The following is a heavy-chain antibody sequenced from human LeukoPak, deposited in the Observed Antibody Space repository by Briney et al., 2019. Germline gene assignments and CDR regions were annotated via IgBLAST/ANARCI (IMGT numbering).Heavy chain of an antibody. V-gene: IGHV4-31*03. CDR3: ASLFWSGYYTRRNYGMDV. D-gene: IGHD3-3*01. Sequence: SETLSLTCTVSGGSISSGGYYWSWIRQHPGKGLEWIGYIYYSGSTYYNPSLKSRVTISVDTSKNQFSLKLSSVTAADTAVYYCASLFWSGYYTRRNYGMDVWGQGTTVTVSS. CDR1: GGSISSGGYY. J-gene: IGHJ6*02. CDR2: IYYSGST.